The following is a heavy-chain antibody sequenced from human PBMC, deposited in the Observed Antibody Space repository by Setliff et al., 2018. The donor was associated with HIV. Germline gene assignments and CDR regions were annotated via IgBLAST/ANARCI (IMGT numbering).Heavy chain of an antibody. CDR3: ARTSGARTTDY. CDR2: IFPGDSDT. V-gene: IGHV5-51*01. J-gene: IGHJ4*02. D-gene: IGHD1-1*01. Sequence: GESLKISCKGSGYNFNSHWTGWVRQMPGKSLDWLGIIFPGDSDTRYNPSFEGQVTISADKSISTAYLQWSSLKASDTAMYYCARTSGARTTDYWGQGTLVTVSS. CDR1: GYNFNSHW.